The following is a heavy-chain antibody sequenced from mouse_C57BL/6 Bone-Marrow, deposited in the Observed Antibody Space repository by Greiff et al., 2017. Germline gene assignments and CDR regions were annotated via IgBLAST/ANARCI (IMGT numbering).Heavy chain of an antibody. D-gene: IGHD1-1*01. J-gene: IGHJ4*01. Sequence: QVQLQQPGTELVKPGASVKLSCKASGYTFTSYWMHWVKQRPGQGLEWIGNINPSNGGTNYNEKFKSKATLTVDKSSSTAYMQLSSLTSEDSAVYYCARGTYYYRSSYSYYAMDYWGQGTSVTVSS. CDR3: ARGTYYYRSSYSYYAMDY. CDR1: GYTFTSYW. V-gene: IGHV1-53*01. CDR2: INPSNGGT.